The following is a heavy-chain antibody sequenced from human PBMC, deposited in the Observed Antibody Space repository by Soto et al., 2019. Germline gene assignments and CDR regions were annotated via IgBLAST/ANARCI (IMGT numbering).Heavy chain of an antibody. Sequence: QVQLVQSGAEVKKPGSSVKVSCKASGGTFSSYAISWVRQAPGQGLEWMGGIIPIFGTANYAQKFQGRVTITADESTSTAYVELSSLRSEDTAVYYCARGALEDSSSRLWYFDLWGRGTLVTVSS. D-gene: IGHD6-6*01. CDR2: IIPIFGTA. V-gene: IGHV1-69*01. CDR1: GGTFSSYA. J-gene: IGHJ2*01. CDR3: ARGALEDSSSRLWYFDL.